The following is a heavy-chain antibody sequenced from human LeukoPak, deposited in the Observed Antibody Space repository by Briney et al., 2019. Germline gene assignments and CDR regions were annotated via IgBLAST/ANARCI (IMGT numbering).Heavy chain of an antibody. CDR3: VKIDGSGSYYPPDY. CDR2: ISFDGSNK. J-gene: IGHJ4*02. V-gene: IGHV3-30*18. Sequence: GGSLRLSCAASGFTFSTCGMYWVRQAPGKGLEWVAVISFDGSNKYYVDSVKGRFTISRDNSKNTLYLQMNSLRTEDTAVYYCVKIDGSGSYYPPDYWGQGTLVTVSS. D-gene: IGHD3-10*01. CDR1: GFTFSTCG.